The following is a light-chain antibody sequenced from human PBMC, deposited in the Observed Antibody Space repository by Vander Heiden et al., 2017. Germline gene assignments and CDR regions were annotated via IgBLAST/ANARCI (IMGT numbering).Light chain of an antibody. J-gene: IGKJ4*01. CDR2: DAS. Sequence: AIHLTQSLSPLSASVGDRATINCRASQGVSIALAWYQQKPGKAPKLLIYDASSLESGVPSRFSGSGSGTDFTLTISSLQTEDFATYYCQQFNSYPLTFGVGTKVEIK. CDR1: QGVSIA. CDR3: QQFNSYPLT. V-gene: IGKV1-13*02.